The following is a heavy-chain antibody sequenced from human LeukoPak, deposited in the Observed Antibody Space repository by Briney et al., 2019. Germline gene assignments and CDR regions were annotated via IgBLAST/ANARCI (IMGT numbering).Heavy chain of an antibody. D-gene: IGHD1-1*01. CDR1: GDSISNYY. Sequence: SETLSLTCTVSGDSISNYYWSWIRQPPGKGLEWIGYILYSGSINYNPSLKSRVTISVDTSNNQFSLKLNSVTAADTAVYYCARDRDPELYYFDYWGQGTPVTVSS. CDR3: ARDRDPELYYFDY. CDR2: ILYSGSI. J-gene: IGHJ4*02. V-gene: IGHV4-59*01.